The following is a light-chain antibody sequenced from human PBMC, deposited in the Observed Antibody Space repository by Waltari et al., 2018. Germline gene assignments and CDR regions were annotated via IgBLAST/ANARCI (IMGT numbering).Light chain of an antibody. CDR3: QSPSSSGSYHWL. CDR1: TLSKES. Sequence: SYELTQPPSVAVSPGPTVRITCPGNTLSKESTYWSQQKPGQAPILLIYQDTKRPSGIPERFSGSTSGTTVTLTITGVQAEDEAAYYCQSPSSSGSYHWLFGGGTKVTVL. CDR2: QDT. J-gene: IGLJ3*02. V-gene: IGLV3-25*03.